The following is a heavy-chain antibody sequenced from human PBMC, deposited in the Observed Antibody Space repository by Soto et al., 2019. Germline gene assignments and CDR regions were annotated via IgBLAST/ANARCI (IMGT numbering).Heavy chain of an antibody. V-gene: IGHV1-8*01. CDR3: ARGRFRRTWFDP. CDR1: GYTFSDYD. CDR2: MNPYSGNT. D-gene: IGHD3-16*01. Sequence: QVQLVQSGAEVKKPGASVKVSCKASGYTFSDYDINWVRQAAGQGLEWMGWMNPYSGNTGYAQKFQGRVIMTIDTSIPTAYLARSSLTFEDTAIYYCARGRFRRTWFDPWGQGTLVTVSS. J-gene: IGHJ5*02.